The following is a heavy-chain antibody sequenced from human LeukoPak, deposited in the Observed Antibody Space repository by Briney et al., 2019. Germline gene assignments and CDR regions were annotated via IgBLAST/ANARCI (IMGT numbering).Heavy chain of an antibody. Sequence: PSETLSLTCTVSGGSISSSSYYWGWIRQPPGKGLEWIGSIYYSGSTYYNPSLKSRVTISVDTSKNQFSLKLSSVTAADTAVYYCARLYSSGWTGSQVDYWGQGTLVTASS. CDR3: ARLYSSGWTGSQVDY. V-gene: IGHV4-39*07. CDR1: GGSISSSSYY. CDR2: IYYSGST. D-gene: IGHD6-19*01. J-gene: IGHJ4*02.